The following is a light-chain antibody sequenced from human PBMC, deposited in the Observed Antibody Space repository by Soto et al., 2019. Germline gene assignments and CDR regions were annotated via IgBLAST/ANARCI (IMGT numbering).Light chain of an antibody. CDR3: TSYTTSSTLV. CDR1: RSDIGTYNS. CDR2: DVT. J-gene: IGLJ2*01. V-gene: IGLV2-14*01. Sequence: QSALTQPASVSGSPGQSITISCTGTRSDIGTYNSVSWYQQHAGKVPKLMIYDVTNRPSGVSDRFSGSKSGNTASLTISGLQAEDEADYYCTSYTTSSTLVFGGWTKLTVL.